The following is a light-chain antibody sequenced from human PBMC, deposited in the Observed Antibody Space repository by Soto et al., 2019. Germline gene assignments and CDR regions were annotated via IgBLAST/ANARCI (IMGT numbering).Light chain of an antibody. CDR2: KAS. CDR1: QTISSW. V-gene: IGKV1-5*03. CDR3: QHYNSYSGS. Sequence: DIQMTQSPSTLSGSVGDRVTITCRASQTISSWLAWYQQKPGKAPKLLIYKASTLKSGVPSRFSGSGSGTEFTRPISSLQPDDFATYYCQHYNSYSGSFGQGTKVELK. J-gene: IGKJ1*01.